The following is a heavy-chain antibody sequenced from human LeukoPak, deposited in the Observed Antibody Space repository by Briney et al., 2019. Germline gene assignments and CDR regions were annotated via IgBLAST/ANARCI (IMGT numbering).Heavy chain of an antibody. D-gene: IGHD2-2*01. J-gene: IGHJ4*02. V-gene: IGHV4-38-2*01. Sequence: KTSETLSLTCAVSGYSISSGYYWGWIRQPPGKGLEWIGCIYHSGSTYYNPSLKSRVTISVDTSKNQFSLKLSSVTAADTAVYYCARQRGDCSSTSCYAPNWGQGTLVTVSS. CDR2: IYHSGST. CDR1: GYSISSGYY. CDR3: ARQRGDCSSTSCYAPN.